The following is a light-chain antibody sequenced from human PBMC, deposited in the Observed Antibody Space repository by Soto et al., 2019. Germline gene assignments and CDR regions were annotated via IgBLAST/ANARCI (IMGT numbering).Light chain of an antibody. V-gene: IGKV1-5*03. CDR1: QTINYW. CDR2: KAS. Sequence: DIQMTQSPSTLSASVGDRVTITCRASQTINYWLAWYQQKPGKAPKLLIYKASSLESGVPSRFSGSGSGTESTLTISSLPPDDVASYYCQQYNTYWTFGQGTKVEIK. CDR3: QQYNTYWT. J-gene: IGKJ1*01.